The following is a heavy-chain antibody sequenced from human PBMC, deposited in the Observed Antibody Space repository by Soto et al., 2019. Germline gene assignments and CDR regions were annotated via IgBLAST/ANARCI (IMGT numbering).Heavy chain of an antibody. V-gene: IGHV3-13*01. CDR1: GFTFSSYD. J-gene: IGHJ4*02. CDR2: IGTAGDT. D-gene: IGHD6-19*01. CDR3: ARGPFGIAVADNERYFDY. Sequence: GGSLRLSCAASGFTFSSYDMHWVRQATGKGLEWVSAIGTAGDTYYPGSVKGRFTISRENAKNSLYLQMNSLRAGDTAVYYCARGPFGIAVADNERYFDYWGQGTLVTVSS.